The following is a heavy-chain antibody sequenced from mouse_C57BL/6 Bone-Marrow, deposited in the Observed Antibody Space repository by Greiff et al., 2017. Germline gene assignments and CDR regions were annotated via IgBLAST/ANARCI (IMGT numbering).Heavy chain of an antibody. CDR2: ISGGGGNT. CDR3: ARWGATVLDY. Sequence: EVMLVESGGGLVKPGGSLKLSCAASGFTFSSYTMSWVRQTPEKRLEWVATISGGGGNTYYPDSGKGRFTISRDNAKNTLYLQMSSLRSEDTALYYCARWGATVLDYWGQGTTLTVSS. V-gene: IGHV5-9*01. J-gene: IGHJ2*01. CDR1: GFTFSSYT. D-gene: IGHD1-1*01.